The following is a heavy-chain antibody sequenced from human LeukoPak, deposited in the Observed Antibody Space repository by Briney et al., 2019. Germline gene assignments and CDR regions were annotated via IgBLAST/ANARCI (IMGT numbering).Heavy chain of an antibody. CDR1: GFTFSSYA. D-gene: IGHD6-19*01. CDR2: ISGSGIST. V-gene: IGHV3-23*01. CDR3: ASMAVAGVYYFDY. J-gene: IGHJ4*02. Sequence: GGSLRLSCAASGFTFSSYAMSWVRQAPGKGLEWVSDISGSGISTYYADSVKGRFTISRDNSKNTLYLQMNSLRAEDTAVYYCASMAVAGVYYFDYWGQGTLVTVSS.